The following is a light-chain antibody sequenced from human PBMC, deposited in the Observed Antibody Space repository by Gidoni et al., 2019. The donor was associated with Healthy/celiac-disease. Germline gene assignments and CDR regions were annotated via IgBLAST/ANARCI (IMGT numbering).Light chain of an antibody. CDR1: SSDGGGYNY. CDR2: EVI. V-gene: IGLV2-8*01. Sequence: QSALTQPPSAFGSPGQTVTLSCTGTSSDGGGYNYVSWYPKPPGKAPKLMIYEVIKRPSGVPDSFSGSKSVNTASMPVSGLQAEDEADYCCSSYAGSNNLGVFGTGTKVTVL. CDR3: SSYAGSNNLGV. J-gene: IGLJ1*01.